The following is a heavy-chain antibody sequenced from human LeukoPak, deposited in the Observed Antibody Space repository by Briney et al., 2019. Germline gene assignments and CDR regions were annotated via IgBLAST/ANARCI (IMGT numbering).Heavy chain of an antibody. Sequence: SETLSLTCAVYGGSFSGYYWSWLRQPPGKGLEWIGEINHSGSTNYNPSLKSRVTISVDTSKNQFSLKLSSVTAADTAVYYCARGAYVLLWFGDTHSFDPWGQGTLVTVSS. J-gene: IGHJ5*02. CDR1: GGSFSGYY. CDR3: ARGAYVLLWFGDTHSFDP. V-gene: IGHV4-34*01. CDR2: INHSGST. D-gene: IGHD3-10*01.